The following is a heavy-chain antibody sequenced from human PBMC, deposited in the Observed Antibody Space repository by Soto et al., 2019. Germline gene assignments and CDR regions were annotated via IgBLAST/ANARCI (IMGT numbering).Heavy chain of an antibody. CDR2: ISHDGSNK. V-gene: IGHV3-30*18. CDR3: AKDLDAYSSSWPADY. Sequence: GGSLRLSCGASGFTFSRYGMHWVRQAPGKGLEWVALISHDGSNKYYADSVKGRFTISRDNSKNTLDLQMNSLRAEDTAVYYCAKDLDAYSSSWPADYWGQGT. D-gene: IGHD6-13*01. CDR1: GFTFSRYG. J-gene: IGHJ4*02.